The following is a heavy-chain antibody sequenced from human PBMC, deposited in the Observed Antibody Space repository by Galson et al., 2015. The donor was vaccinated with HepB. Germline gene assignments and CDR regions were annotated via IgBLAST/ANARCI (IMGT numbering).Heavy chain of an antibody. CDR1: GFTLSSYW. CDR2: INRDGTDK. V-gene: IGHV3-7*03. D-gene: IGHD1-14*01. CDR3: TRNQN. Sequence: SLRLSCAASGFTLSSYWMGWVRQAPGKGLDWVASINRDGTDKRYVNSVKGRFTISRDSAKNSLYLQLNSLRAEDTAVYYCTRNQNWGQGTLVTVSS. J-gene: IGHJ4*02.